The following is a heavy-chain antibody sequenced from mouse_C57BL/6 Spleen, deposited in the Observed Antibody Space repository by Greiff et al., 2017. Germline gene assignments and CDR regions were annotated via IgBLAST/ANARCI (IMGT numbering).Heavy chain of an antibody. V-gene: IGHV14-4*01. CDR3: TFIATVVAPVDY. CDR1: GFNIKDYY. CDR2: IDPENGDT. D-gene: IGHD1-1*01. Sequence: VHVKQSGAELVRPGASVKLSCTASGFNIKDYYMHWVKQRPEQGLEWIGWIDPENGDTEYASKFQGKATITADTSSNTAYLQLSSLTSEDTAVXDCTFIATVVAPVDYWGQGTSVTVSS. J-gene: IGHJ4*01.